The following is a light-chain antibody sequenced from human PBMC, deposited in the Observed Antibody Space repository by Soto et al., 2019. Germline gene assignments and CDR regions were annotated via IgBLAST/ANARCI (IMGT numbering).Light chain of an antibody. Sequence: EIVLTQSPGTLSLSPGERATLSCRASQSVGSTYLAWYQQKPGQAPRLLIYDASNRATGIPARFSGSGSGTDFTLTFSRLEPEDSAVYFCQQYNNWPTWTFGQGTKVDI. CDR1: QSVGSTY. CDR3: QQYNNWPTWT. V-gene: IGKV3D-20*02. CDR2: DAS. J-gene: IGKJ1*01.